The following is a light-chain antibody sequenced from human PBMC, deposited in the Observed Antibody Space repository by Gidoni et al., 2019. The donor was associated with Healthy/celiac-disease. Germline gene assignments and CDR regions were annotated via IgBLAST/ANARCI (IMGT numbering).Light chain of an antibody. CDR1: QSISSW. CDR2: KAS. CDR3: QQYNSYPLT. Sequence: DLQPTQSPSTLSASVGDRVTINCRASQSISSWLAWYQQKPGKAPKLLIYKASSLESGVPSRFSGSGSGTEFTLTISSLQPDDFATYYCQQYNSYPLTFGGGTKVEIK. J-gene: IGKJ4*01. V-gene: IGKV1-5*03.